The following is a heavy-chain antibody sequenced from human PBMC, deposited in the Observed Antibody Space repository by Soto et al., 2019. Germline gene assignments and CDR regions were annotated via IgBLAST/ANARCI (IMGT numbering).Heavy chain of an antibody. J-gene: IGHJ6*02. CDR3: ARHISNSRYYYYAMDV. Sequence: GESLKISCKGSGYTFTDYWIGWVRQLPGKGLEWMGIIYPGDSDTRHSPSFQGHVTITVDKSTSTAYLQWNTLKASDTAMYYCARHISNSRYYYYAMDVWGQGTTVTVSS. D-gene: IGHD4-4*01. V-gene: IGHV5-51*01. CDR1: GYTFTDYW. CDR2: IYPGDSDT.